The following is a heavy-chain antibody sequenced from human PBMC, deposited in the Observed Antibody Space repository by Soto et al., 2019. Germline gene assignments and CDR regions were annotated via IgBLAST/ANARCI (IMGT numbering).Heavy chain of an antibody. CDR1: GFTFSSYA. CDR2: ISYDGSNK. V-gene: IGHV3-30-3*01. Sequence: QPGGSLRLSCAASGFTFSSYAMHWVRQAPGKGLEWVAVISYDGSNKYYADSVKGRFTISRDNSKNTLYLQMNSLRAEDTAVYYCARDNNYYGSGTYNWFDPWGQGTLVTVSS. J-gene: IGHJ5*02. CDR3: ARDNNYYGSGTYNWFDP. D-gene: IGHD3-10*01.